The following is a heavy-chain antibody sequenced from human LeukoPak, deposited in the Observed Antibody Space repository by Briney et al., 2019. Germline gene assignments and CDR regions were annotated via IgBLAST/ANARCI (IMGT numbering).Heavy chain of an antibody. CDR1: GYTFTNYA. Sequence: GASVKVSCKASGYTFTNYAITWVRQAPGQGLEWKGWISAYDGSTNYAQKFQGRVTMTTDPSTSTAYMELRSLRSDDTAVYYCAREAGSGSWYPFDYWGQGTLVTVSS. CDR3: AREAGSGSWYPFDY. D-gene: IGHD6-13*01. V-gene: IGHV1-18*01. CDR2: ISAYDGST. J-gene: IGHJ4*02.